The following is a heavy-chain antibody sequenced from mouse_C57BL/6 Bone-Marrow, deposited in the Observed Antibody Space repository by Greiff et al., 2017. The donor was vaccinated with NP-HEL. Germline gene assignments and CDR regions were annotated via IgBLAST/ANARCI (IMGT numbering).Heavy chain of an antibody. CDR2: IYPGDGDT. Sequence: VQVVESGPELVKPGASVKISCKASGYAFSSSWMNWVKQRPGKGLEWIGRIYPGDGDTNYNGKIKGKATLTADKSSSTAYMQLSSLTSEDSAVYFCARSSHYYGSSYDGFAYWGQGTLVTVSA. CDR1: GYAFSSSW. V-gene: IGHV1-82*01. CDR3: ARSSHYYGSSYDGFAY. D-gene: IGHD1-1*01. J-gene: IGHJ3*01.